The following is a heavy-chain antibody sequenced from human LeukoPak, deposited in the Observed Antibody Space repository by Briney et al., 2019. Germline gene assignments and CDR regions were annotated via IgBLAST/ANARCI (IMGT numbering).Heavy chain of an antibody. D-gene: IGHD1-1*01. V-gene: IGHV1-2*02. CDR3: ARSRRTTGTTFHDY. CDR1: GYTFTGYY. Sequence: ASVKVSCKASGYTFTGYYMHWVRQAPGQGLEWMGWINPNSGGTNYAQKFQGRVTMTRDTSISTAYTELSRLRSDDTAVYYCARSRRTTGTTFHDYWGQGTLVTVSS. J-gene: IGHJ4*02. CDR2: INPNSGGT.